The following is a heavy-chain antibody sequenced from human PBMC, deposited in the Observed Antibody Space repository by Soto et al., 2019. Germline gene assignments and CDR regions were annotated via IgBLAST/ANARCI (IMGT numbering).Heavy chain of an antibody. Sequence: PSETLSLTCAVYGGSFSGYYWSWIRQPPGKGLEWIGEINHSGVTNYKPSLKRRVTISVDKSKNQFSLKMTSVTAADTAVYYCARLNGYCIRGNCHGHYAMDVWGQGTTVTVSS. CDR1: GGSFSGYY. CDR2: INHSGVT. CDR3: ARLNGYCIRGNCHGHYAMDV. D-gene: IGHD2-15*01. J-gene: IGHJ6*02. V-gene: IGHV4-34*01.